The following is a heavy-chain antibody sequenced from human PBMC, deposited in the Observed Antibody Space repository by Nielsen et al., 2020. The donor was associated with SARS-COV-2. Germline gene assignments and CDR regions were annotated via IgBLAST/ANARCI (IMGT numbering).Heavy chain of an antibody. J-gene: IGHJ4*02. CDR3: AKGTASPGSPLDD. Sequence: GESLKISCAASGFIFDDYTMHWVRQPPGKGLEWVSLISWDGGITYYRDSLRGRFTISRDNSKNSLFLQMNSLKTEDTALYYCAKGTASPGSPLDDWGQGTLVTVSS. D-gene: IGHD6-13*01. V-gene: IGHV3-43*01. CDR1: GFIFDDYT. CDR2: ISWDGGIT.